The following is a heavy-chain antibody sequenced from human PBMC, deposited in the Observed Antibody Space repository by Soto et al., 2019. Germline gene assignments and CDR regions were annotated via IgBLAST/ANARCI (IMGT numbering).Heavy chain of an antibody. D-gene: IGHD6-19*01. Sequence: ASVKVSCKASGGTFSSYAISWVRQAPGQGLEWMGGIIPIFGTANYAQKFQGRVTITADESTSTAYMELSSLRSEDTAVYYCARGILAAVAGTSGMDVWGQGTTVTVSS. J-gene: IGHJ6*01. CDR2: IIPIFGTA. CDR3: ARGILAAVAGTSGMDV. V-gene: IGHV1-69*13. CDR1: GGTFSSYA.